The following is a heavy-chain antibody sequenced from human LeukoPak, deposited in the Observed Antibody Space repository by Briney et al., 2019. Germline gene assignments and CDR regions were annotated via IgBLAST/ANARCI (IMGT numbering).Heavy chain of an antibody. V-gene: IGHV1-69*04. Sequence: SVKVSCKASGGTFSSYAISWVRQAPGQGLEWMGRIIPILGIANYAQKFQGRVTITADKSTSTAYMERSSLRSEDTAVYYCARTPTPAAIGWTDYWGQGTLVTVSS. D-gene: IGHD2-2*01. CDR2: IIPILGIA. CDR3: ARTPTPAAIGWTDY. CDR1: GGTFSSYA. J-gene: IGHJ4*02.